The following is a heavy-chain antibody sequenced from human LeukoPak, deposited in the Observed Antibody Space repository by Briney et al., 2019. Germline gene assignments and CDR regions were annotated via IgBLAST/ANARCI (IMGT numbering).Heavy chain of an antibody. CDR2: ISAYNGNT. D-gene: IGHD3-10*01. V-gene: IGHV1-18*01. J-gene: IGHJ6*03. Sequence: ASVKVSCKASGYTFTSYGISWVRQAPGQGLEWMGWISAYNGNTNYAQKLQGRVTMTTDTSTSTAYMELRSLRSDDTAVYYCARDGYGSGSYYEYYYYYMDVWGNGTTVTISS. CDR1: GYTFTSYG. CDR3: ARDGYGSGSYYEYYYYYMDV.